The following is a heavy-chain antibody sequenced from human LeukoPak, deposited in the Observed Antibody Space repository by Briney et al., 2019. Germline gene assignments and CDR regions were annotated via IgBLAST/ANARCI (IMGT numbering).Heavy chain of an antibody. J-gene: IGHJ6*03. CDR1: GGSISSSNW. CDR2: INHSGST. CDR3: ARDGGYDILTGYYYYYYMDV. V-gene: IGHV4-4*02. D-gene: IGHD3-9*01. Sequence: SGTLSLTCAVSGGSISSSNWWSWVRQPPGKGLEWIGEINHSGSTNYNPSLKSRVTISVDTSKNQFSLKLSSVTAADTAVYYCARDGGYDILTGYYYYYYMDVWGKGTTVTISS.